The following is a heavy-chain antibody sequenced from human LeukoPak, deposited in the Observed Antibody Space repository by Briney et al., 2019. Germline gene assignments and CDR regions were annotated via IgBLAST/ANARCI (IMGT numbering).Heavy chain of an antibody. CDR1: GFTFSSYW. D-gene: IGHD5-12*01. CDR2: IKQDGSEK. Sequence: GGSLRLSCAASGFTFSSYWMSWVRQAPGKGLEWVANIKQDGSEKYYVDSVKGRFTISRDNAKNSLYLQMNSLRAEDTAVYYCARNSGYDPGYFDCWGQGTLVTVSS. V-gene: IGHV3-7*01. CDR3: ARNSGYDPGYFDC. J-gene: IGHJ4*02.